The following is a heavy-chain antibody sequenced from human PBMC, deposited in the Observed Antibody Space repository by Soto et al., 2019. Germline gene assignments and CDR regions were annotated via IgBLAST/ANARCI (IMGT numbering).Heavy chain of an antibody. CDR1: GFTVSSNY. Sequence: EVQLVESGGGLVQPGGSLRLSCAASGFTVSSNYMSWVRQAPGKGLEWVSVIYSGGSTYYADSVKGRFTISRDNSKNTPYLQMISLRAEVTAVYYCARDYCSGGSCYSGYFQHWVQGTLVTVSS. CDR3: ARDYCSGGSCYSGYFQH. J-gene: IGHJ1*01. CDR2: IYSGGST. V-gene: IGHV3-66*01. D-gene: IGHD2-15*01.